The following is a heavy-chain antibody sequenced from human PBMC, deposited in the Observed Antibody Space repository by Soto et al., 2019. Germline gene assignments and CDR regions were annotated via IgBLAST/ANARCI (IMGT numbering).Heavy chain of an antibody. V-gene: IGHV4-4*07. Sequence: PSETLSLTCTVSGGSISSYRWSWIRQPAGKGLEWIGRLNTYGNTNYNPSLKSRVTVSVDTSRNQFFLTLRSVTAADSAVYHCGRESGETWDYEASWGQGTPVTV. D-gene: IGHD1-7*01. CDR2: LNTYGNT. CDR1: GGSISSYR. CDR3: GRESGETWDYEAS. J-gene: IGHJ5*02.